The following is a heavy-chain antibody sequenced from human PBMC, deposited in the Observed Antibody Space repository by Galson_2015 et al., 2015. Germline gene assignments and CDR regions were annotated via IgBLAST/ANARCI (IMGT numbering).Heavy chain of an antibody. D-gene: IGHD6-13*01. J-gene: IGHJ6*02. CDR2: INPRDSDI. CDR3: ARHRAAGGNYYYGMDV. CDR1: GSSFTNYW. Sequence: QSGAEVTKAGEPLEISCKGSGSSFTNYWIAWVRRMPGKGLEWMGLINPRDSDIRYSPSFQGQVTISADNSISTAYLQWSSLKASDTAMYYCARHRAAGGNYYYGMDVWGQGTTVTVSS. V-gene: IGHV5-51*01.